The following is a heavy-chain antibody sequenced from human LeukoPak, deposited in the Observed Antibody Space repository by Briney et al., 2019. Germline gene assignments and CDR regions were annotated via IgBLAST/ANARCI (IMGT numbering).Heavy chain of an antibody. D-gene: IGHD6-13*01. CDR2: IIPIFGTA. V-gene: IGHV1-69*05. CDR1: GGTFSSYA. J-gene: IGHJ4*02. CDR3: ARQQHLAKYYFDY. Sequence: SVKVSCKASGGTFSSYAISWVRQAPGQGLEWMGGIIPIFGTANYAQKFQGRVTITTDESTSTAYMELSSLRSEDTAVYYCARQQHLAKYYFDYWGQGTLVTVSS.